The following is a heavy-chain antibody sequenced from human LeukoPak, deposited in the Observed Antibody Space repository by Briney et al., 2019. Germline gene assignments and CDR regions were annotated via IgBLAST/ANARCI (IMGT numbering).Heavy chain of an antibody. CDR1: GFTFSSYA. V-gene: IGHV3-23*01. CDR3: AKDLDCSSTSCYPDY. Sequence: GGSLRLSCAASGFTFSSYAMSWVRQAPGKGLEWVSAMSGSGGSTYYADSVKGRFTISRDNSKNTLYLQMNSLRAEATAVYYCAKDLDCSSTSCYPDYWGQGTLVTVSS. J-gene: IGHJ4*02. D-gene: IGHD2-2*01. CDR2: MSGSGGST.